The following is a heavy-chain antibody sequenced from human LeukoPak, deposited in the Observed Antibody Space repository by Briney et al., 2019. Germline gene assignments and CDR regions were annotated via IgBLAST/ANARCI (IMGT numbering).Heavy chain of an antibody. J-gene: IGHJ5*02. D-gene: IGHD5-24*01. CDR1: GGSFSGYY. Sequence: PSETLSLTCAVYGGSFSGYYWSWIRQPPGKGLEWIGEINHSGSTNYNPSLKSRVTISVDTSKNQFSLKLSSVTAADTAVYYCAREMAAIQFNWFDPWGQGTLVTVSS. V-gene: IGHV4-34*01. CDR3: AREMAAIQFNWFDP. CDR2: INHSGST.